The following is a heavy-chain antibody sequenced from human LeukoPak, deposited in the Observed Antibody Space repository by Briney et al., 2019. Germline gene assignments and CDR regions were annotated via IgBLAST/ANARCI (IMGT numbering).Heavy chain of an antibody. V-gene: IGHV3-21*01. CDR2: ISSRNTYI. Sequence: PGGSLRLSCAASGFTFSSYSMNWVRQAPGKGLEWVSYISSRNTYIYYADSVKGRFTISRDNAKNSLYLQMNSLRAEDTAVYLCARVSGGLRDNYFDYWGQGTPVTVSS. J-gene: IGHJ4*02. D-gene: IGHD3-16*01. CDR3: ARVSGGLRDNYFDY. CDR1: GFTFSSYS.